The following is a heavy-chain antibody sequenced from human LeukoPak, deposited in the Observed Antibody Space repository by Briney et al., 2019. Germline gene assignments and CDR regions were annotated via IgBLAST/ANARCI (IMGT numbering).Heavy chain of an antibody. CDR3: AKGDQWIQLWPHLTTFDY. J-gene: IGHJ4*02. CDR1: GFTFSSYG. V-gene: IGHV3-30*02. CDR2: IRYDGSNK. Sequence: PGGSLRLSCAASGFTFSSYGMHWVRQAPGKGLEWVAFIRYDGSNKYYADSVKGRFTISRDNSKNTLYLQMNSLRAEDTAVYYCAKGDQWIQLWPHLTTFDYWGQGTLVTVSS. D-gene: IGHD5-18*01.